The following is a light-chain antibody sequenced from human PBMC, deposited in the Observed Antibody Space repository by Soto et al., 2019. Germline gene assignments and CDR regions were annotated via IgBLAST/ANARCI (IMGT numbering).Light chain of an antibody. CDR3: SSKRGSTGV. J-gene: IGLJ1*01. Sequence: QSALTQPASVSGSPGQTITISCTGTSSDVGGYDYVSWHQQHPGKAPKLMIYDVSKRPSGVSNRSSGSKSGNTASLTISGLQAEDEADYYCSSKRGSTGVFGTGTKVTVL. CDR2: DVS. V-gene: IGLV2-14*01. CDR1: SSDVGGYDY.